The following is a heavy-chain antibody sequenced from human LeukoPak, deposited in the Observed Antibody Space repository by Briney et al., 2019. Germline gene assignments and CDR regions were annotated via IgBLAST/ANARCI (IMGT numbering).Heavy chain of an antibody. D-gene: IGHD3-22*01. CDR3: AKGEYYYDSSGYSIGN. CDR1: GFTFSSYA. CDR2: ISGSGGST. Sequence: GGSLRLPCAASGFTFSSYAMSWVRQAPGKGLEWVSSISGSGGSTYYADSVKGRFTISRDNSKNTLYLQMNSLRADDTAVYYCAKGEYYYDSSGYSIGNWGQGTLVTVSS. V-gene: IGHV3-23*01. J-gene: IGHJ4*02.